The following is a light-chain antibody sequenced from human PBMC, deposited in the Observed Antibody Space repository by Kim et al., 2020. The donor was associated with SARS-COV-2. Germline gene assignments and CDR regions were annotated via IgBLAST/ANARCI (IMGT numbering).Light chain of an antibody. CDR2: LGS. CDR1: QSLLYTNGNNY. CDR3: KQALKTPLT. J-gene: IGKJ4*01. Sequence: DIVMTQSPLSLPVTPGEPASISCRSSQSLLYTNGNNYLDWYLQKPGQSPQLLIYLGSIRASGVPDRFSGSGSGTDFTLKISRVEAEDVGVYYCKQALKTPLTFGGGTKVDIK. V-gene: IGKV2-28*01.